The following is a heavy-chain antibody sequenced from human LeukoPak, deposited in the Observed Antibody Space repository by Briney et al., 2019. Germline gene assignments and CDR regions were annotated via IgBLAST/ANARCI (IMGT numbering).Heavy chain of an antibody. V-gene: IGHV3-7*01. J-gene: IGHJ4*02. D-gene: IGHD3-10*01. CDR3: ASKTDYYGSGSYGY. Sequence: GGSLRLSCAASGFTFSSYWMSWVRQAPGKGLEWVASIKQDGSEKYYVDSVKGRFTISRDNAKNSLYLQMNSLRAEDTAVYYCASKTDYYGSGSYGYWGQGTLVTVSS. CDR2: IKQDGSEK. CDR1: GFTFSSYW.